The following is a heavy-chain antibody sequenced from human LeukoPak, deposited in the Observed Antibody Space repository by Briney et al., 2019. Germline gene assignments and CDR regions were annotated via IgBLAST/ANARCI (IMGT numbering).Heavy chain of an antibody. V-gene: IGHV3-7*01. CDR3: ARVGVIAARDY. Sequence: PGGSLRLSCEASGFTFIAYWMTWVRQAPGKGLEWVADIKEDGSEKYYVDSVKGRFSISRGNAKNSLYLQMNSLRDEDTAVYYCARVGVIAARDYWGQGTLVTVSS. CDR1: GFTFIAYW. D-gene: IGHD2-15*01. J-gene: IGHJ4*02. CDR2: IKEDGSEK.